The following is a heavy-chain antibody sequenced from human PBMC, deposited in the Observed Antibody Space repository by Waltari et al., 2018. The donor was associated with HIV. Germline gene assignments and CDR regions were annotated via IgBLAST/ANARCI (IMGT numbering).Heavy chain of an antibody. CDR1: GFTFSSYS. D-gene: IGHD6-6*01. CDR3: AVYSSSSYYYYYGIDV. J-gene: IGHJ6*02. V-gene: IGHV3-21*01. CDR2: ISSSSIYI. Sequence: EVQLVESGGGLVKHGGSLRLSCAASGFTFSSYSMNWVRQAPGKGLEWVSSISSSSIYIYYADSVKGRFTISIDNAKNSLYLQMNSLRAEDTAVYYCAVYSSSSYYYYYGIDVWGQGTTVTVSS.